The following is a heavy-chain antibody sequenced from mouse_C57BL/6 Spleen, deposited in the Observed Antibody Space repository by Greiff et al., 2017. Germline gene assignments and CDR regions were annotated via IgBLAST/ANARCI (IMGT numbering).Heavy chain of an antibody. V-gene: IGHV1-80*01. CDR1: GYAFSSYW. Sequence: VQLQQSGAELVKPGASVKISCKASGYAFSSYWMNWVKQRPGKGLEWIGKIYPGAGDTTYNGKFKGKATLTADKSSRTASLQLSSLTSEDAAVYCCARRNYRLEGYFDYWGQGTTLTVAS. CDR2: IYPGAGDT. J-gene: IGHJ2*01. D-gene: IGHD2-1*01. CDR3: ARRNYRLEGYFDY.